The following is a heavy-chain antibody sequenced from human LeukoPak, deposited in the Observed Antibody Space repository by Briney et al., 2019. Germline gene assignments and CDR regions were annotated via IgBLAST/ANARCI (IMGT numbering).Heavy chain of an antibody. CDR3: ARQTAKNVDTARFDS. V-gene: IGHV4-59*08. CDR1: GGSINNYY. J-gene: IGHJ4*02. CDR2: IYYSGTT. Sequence: PSETLSLTCAISGGSINNYYWSWVRQPPGKGLEWIGYIYYSGTTNYSPSLNSRVNISLDTAKNQFSLRLSSVTAADTAVYYCARQTAKNVDTARFDSWGQGTLVTVSS. D-gene: IGHD5-18*01.